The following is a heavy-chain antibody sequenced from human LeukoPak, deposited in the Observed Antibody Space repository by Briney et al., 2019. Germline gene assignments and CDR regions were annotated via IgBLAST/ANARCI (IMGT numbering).Heavy chain of an antibody. CDR1: GFTVSNNY. CDR3: ARFRITGAIAY. V-gene: IGHV3-66*01. J-gene: IGHJ4*02. Sequence: GGSLRLSCAVSGFTVSNNYMSWIRQAPGKGLEWVSVIFSGGTTTYGDSVKGRFTISRDNSKNTVDLQMNSLRAEDTAVYYCARFRITGAIAYWGQGTLVTVSS. D-gene: IGHD1-20*01. CDR2: IFSGGTT.